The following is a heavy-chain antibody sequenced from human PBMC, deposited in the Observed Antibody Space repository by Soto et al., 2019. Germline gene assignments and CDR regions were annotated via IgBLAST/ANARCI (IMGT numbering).Heavy chain of an antibody. V-gene: IGHV3-23*01. Sequence: EVQLLESGGGLVQPGGSLRLSCAASGFTFSSYAMSWVRQAPGKGLEWVSAISGTGDSTYYADSVKGRFTISRDNSKNALYLQINSLRAGDTAVYYCAEDRDSSGYYYRNYWGQGTLVTVSS. D-gene: IGHD3-22*01. J-gene: IGHJ4*02. CDR3: AEDRDSSGYYYRNY. CDR2: ISGTGDST. CDR1: GFTFSSYA.